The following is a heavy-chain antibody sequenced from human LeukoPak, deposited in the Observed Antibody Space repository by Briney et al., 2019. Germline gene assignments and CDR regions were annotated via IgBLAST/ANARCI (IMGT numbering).Heavy chain of an antibody. CDR1: GDSIDTYY. Sequence: PSETLSLTRSVSGDSIDTYYWSWIRQPAGKGLEWIGRIYTSGSTNYNPSLKSRVTISLDKSKNQFSLNLSSMTAADTALYYCARGGAVEGRNAFDIWGQGTMVTVSS. D-gene: IGHD6-19*01. CDR3: ARGGAVEGRNAFDI. V-gene: IGHV4-4*07. CDR2: IYTSGST. J-gene: IGHJ3*02.